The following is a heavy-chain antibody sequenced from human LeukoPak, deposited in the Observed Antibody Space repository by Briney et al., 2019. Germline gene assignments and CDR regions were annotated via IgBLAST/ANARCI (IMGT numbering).Heavy chain of an antibody. D-gene: IGHD2-2*01. CDR3: ARDQRYCSSSSCPWEPFDY. CDR1: GFTFSGYW. V-gene: IGHV3-7*05. Sequence: PGGPLRLSCAASGFTFSGYWMSWVRQAPGKGLEWVANIKQDGSEKYYVDSVKGRFTISRDNAKNSLYLQMNSLRAEDTAVYYCARDQRYCSSSSCPWEPFDYWGQGTLVTVSS. J-gene: IGHJ4*02. CDR2: IKQDGSEK.